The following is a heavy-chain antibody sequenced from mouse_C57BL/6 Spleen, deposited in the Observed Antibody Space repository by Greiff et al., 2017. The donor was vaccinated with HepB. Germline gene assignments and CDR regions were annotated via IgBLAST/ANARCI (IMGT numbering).Heavy chain of an antibody. D-gene: IGHD4-1*01. Sequence: VQLKESGPELVKPGASVKISCKASGYSFTGYYMNWVKQSPEKSLEWIGEINPSTGGTTYNQKFKAKATLTVDKSSSTAYMQLKSLTSEDSAVYYCAREGTGKAWFAYWGQGTLVTVSA. V-gene: IGHV1-42*01. CDR1: GYSFTGYY. CDR2: INPSTGGT. CDR3: AREGTGKAWFAY. J-gene: IGHJ3*01.